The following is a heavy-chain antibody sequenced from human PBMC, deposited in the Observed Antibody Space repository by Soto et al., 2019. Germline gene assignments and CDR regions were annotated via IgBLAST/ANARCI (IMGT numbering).Heavy chain of an antibody. Sequence: EVQLLESGGGLVQPGGSLRLSCAVSGFTFSNYAMTWVRQAPGKGLEWVSLMSGNGGRIVYADSVKGRFTISRDNSKNTLYLQMNSLGAEDTAVYYCAKPATAGTPHYGMNVWGQGTTVTVSS. CDR1: GFTFSNYA. D-gene: IGHD6-13*01. CDR3: AKPATAGTPHYGMNV. J-gene: IGHJ6*02. CDR2: MSGNGGRI. V-gene: IGHV3-23*01.